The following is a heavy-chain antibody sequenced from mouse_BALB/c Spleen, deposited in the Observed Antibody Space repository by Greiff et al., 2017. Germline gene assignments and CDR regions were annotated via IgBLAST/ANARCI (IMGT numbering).Heavy chain of an antibody. CDR3: ARNYYGYVDYAMDY. CDR2: INSNGGST. CDR1: GFTFSSYY. Sequence: EVKLMESGGGLVKLGGSLKLSCAASGFTFSSYYMSWVRQTPEKRLELVAAINSNGGSTYYPDTVKGRFTISRDNAKNTLYLQMSSLKSEDTALYYCARNYYGYVDYAMDYWGQGTSVTVSS. V-gene: IGHV5-6-2*01. J-gene: IGHJ4*01. D-gene: IGHD1-2*01.